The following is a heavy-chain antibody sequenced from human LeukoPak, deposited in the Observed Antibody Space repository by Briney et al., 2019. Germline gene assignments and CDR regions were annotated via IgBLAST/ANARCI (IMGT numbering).Heavy chain of an antibody. Sequence: SGGSLRLSCSASGFTFSRYAMHWVRQAPGKGLEYVSGINDNGGRTHYGDSVKGRFSISRGNSKNTLHLQMSTLRAEDTALYYCVKDVGGSYAFDYWGQGILVTVAS. J-gene: IGHJ4*02. V-gene: IGHV3-64D*09. CDR2: INDNGGRT. D-gene: IGHD1-26*01. CDR3: VKDVGGSYAFDY. CDR1: GFTFSRYA.